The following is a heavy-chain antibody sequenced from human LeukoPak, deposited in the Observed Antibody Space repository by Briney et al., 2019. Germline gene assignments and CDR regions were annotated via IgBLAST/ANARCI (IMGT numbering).Heavy chain of an antibody. V-gene: IGHV1-69*13. D-gene: IGHD3-10*01. CDR3: ARDPGAPVRAFDV. Sequence: SVKVSCKASGGPFSRCAFGWVRQAPGQGLEWMGGITPIDGTANFAQKFQGRVTITADESTSTAYMQLSSLRSEDTAVYYCARDPGAPVRAFDVWGQGTMVTVSS. CDR2: ITPIDGTA. CDR1: GGPFSRCA. J-gene: IGHJ3*01.